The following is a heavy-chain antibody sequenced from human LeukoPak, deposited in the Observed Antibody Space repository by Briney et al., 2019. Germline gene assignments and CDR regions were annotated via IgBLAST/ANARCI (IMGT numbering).Heavy chain of an antibody. CDR2: IYYSGST. J-gene: IGHJ6*03. CDR1: GGSISNYY. V-gene: IGHV4-59*01. CDR3: ARVEADDDYYDYYYLDV. Sequence: SETLSLTCTVSGGSISNYYWSWIRQPPGKGLEWIAYIYYSGSTNYNPSLKSRVSISVDTSKNQFSLKLSSVTAADTAVYYCARVEADDDYYDYYYLDVWGRGTTVTVSS.